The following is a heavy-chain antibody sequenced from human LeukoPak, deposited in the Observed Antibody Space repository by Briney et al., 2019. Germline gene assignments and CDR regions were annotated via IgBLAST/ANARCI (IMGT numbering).Heavy chain of an antibody. CDR2: INPSGGST. D-gene: IGHD6-25*01. CDR1: GYTFTSYY. V-gene: IGHV1-46*01. CDR3: ARVGITAATADN. J-gene: IGHJ4*02. Sequence: GASVKVSCKASGYTFTSYYVHWVRQAPGEGLEWMGIINPSGGSTSYAQKFQGRVTMTRDMSTSTVYMELSSLRSEDTAVYFCARVGITAATADNWGQGTLVIVSS.